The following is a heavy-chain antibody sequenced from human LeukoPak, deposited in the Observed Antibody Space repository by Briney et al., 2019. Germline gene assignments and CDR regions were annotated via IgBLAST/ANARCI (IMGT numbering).Heavy chain of an antibody. CDR1: GIILSNYA. D-gene: IGHD3-22*01. CDR2: ISGSGGGT. J-gene: IGHJ4*02. Sequence: GGSLRLSCAVSGIILSNYAMTWVRQAPGKGLEWVAGISGSGGGTNYADSVKGRFTISRDNYKNTLYLQMNSLGAEDTAVYFCAKRGVVIRVILVGFHKEAYYFDSWGQGALVTVSS. V-gene: IGHV3-23*01. CDR3: AKRGVVIRVILVGFHKEAYYFDS.